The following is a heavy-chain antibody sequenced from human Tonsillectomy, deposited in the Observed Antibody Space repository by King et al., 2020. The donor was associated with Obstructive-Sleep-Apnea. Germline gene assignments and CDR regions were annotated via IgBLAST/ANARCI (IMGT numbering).Heavy chain of an antibody. Sequence: VQLVESGGGLVQPGGSLRLSCAASGFTLSSYWMTWVRQAPGKGLEWVANIKQDGSEKYYVDSVKGRFPISRANAKNSLYLQMNSLRVEYTDVYYCAREGGGGFDYWGQGTLVTVSS. J-gene: IGHJ4*02. V-gene: IGHV3-7*01. D-gene: IGHD2-15*01. CDR1: GFTLSSYW. CDR2: IKQDGSEK. CDR3: AREGGGGFDY.